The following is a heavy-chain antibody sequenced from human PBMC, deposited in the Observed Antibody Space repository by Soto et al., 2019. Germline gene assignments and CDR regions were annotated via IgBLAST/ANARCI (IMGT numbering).Heavy chain of an antibody. CDR2: ITDTGGDA. J-gene: IGHJ4*02. D-gene: IGHD3-10*01. V-gene: IGHV3-23*01. Sequence: GGSLRLSCVASGLTFGSRAMTWVRQAPREGLQWVSTITDTGGDAKYADSVRGRFVISRDNSKKTLYLQMTSLTAEDSAMYYCARGSTDSYPGSRIFDFWGRGTLVTVPQ. CDR1: GLTFGSRA. CDR3: ARGSTDSYPGSRIFDF.